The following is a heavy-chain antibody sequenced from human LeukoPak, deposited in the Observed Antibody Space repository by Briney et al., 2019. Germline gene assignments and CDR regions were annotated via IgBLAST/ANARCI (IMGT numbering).Heavy chain of an antibody. CDR2: IYYSGST. CDR1: GGSISSGDSY. Sequence: PSETLSLTCTVSGGSISSGDSYWSWIRQPPGKGLEWIGYIYYSGSTYHNPSLKSRVTISVDTSKNQFSLKLSSVTAADTAVYYCARWYSSIAAGGVDYWGQGTLVTVSS. J-gene: IGHJ4*02. CDR3: ARWYSSIAAGGVDY. V-gene: IGHV4-30-4*08. D-gene: IGHD6-6*01.